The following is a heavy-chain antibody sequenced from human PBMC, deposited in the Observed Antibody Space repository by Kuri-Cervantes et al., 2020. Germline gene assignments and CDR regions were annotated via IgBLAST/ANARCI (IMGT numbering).Heavy chain of an antibody. J-gene: IGHJ4*02. CDR3: ASRPSLSYYYDSSGYFRY. Sequence: GSLRLSCTVSGDSITTYNWWSWVRQSPGKGLEWIGDIYHSGSTNYNPSLKSRVTISVDTSKNQFSLKLSSVTAADTAVYYCASRPSLSYYYDSSGYFRYWGQGTLVTVSS. CDR1: GDSITTYNW. D-gene: IGHD3-22*01. CDR2: IYHSGST. V-gene: IGHV4-4*02.